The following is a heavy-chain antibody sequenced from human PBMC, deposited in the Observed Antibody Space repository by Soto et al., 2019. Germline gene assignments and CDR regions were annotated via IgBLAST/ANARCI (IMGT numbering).Heavy chain of an antibody. Sequence: HVQLQQWGAGLPKPSETLSLTCAVYGAPFSGYYWTWIRQPPGKGLEWIGEINHTGSTKYNPSLKSRVTISLDTSKNQFSLSRRSVTAADTAVYYCARGREIFGAVTPFEYWGQGTQVGVSS. J-gene: IGHJ4*02. D-gene: IGHD3-3*01. V-gene: IGHV4-34*02. CDR1: GAPFSGYY. CDR3: ARGREIFGAVTPFEY. CDR2: INHTGST.